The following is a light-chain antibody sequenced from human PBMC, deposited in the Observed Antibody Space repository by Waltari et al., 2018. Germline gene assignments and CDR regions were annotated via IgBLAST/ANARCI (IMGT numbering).Light chain of an antibody. V-gene: IGLV2-14*03. CDR1: SADFGAYTY. CDR3: SAYTSRGTLK. Sequence: QSALTQPASVSGSPGQSITISCTGTSADFGAYTYVTWYHQRPGKVPKLIIYDLTERPSGVSNRFSGSKSGSTASLTVSGLQAEDEGLFYCSAYTSRGTLKFGGGTRVTVL. CDR2: DLT. J-gene: IGLJ2*01.